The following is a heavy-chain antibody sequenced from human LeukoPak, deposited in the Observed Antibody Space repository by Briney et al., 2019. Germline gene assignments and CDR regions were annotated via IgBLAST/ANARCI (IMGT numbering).Heavy chain of an antibody. Sequence: GGSLRLSCAASGFTFSSYAMSWVRRAPGKGLEWVSAISGSGGSTYYADSVKGRFTISRDNSKNTLYLQMNSLRGEDTAVYYCAKSYDFWSAYTNWGQGTLVTVSS. V-gene: IGHV3-23*01. CDR2: ISGSGGST. CDR3: AKSYDFWSAYTN. D-gene: IGHD3-3*01. CDR1: GFTFSSYA. J-gene: IGHJ4*02.